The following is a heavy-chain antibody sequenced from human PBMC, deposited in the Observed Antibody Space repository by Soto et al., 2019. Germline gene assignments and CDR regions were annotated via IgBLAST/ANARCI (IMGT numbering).Heavy chain of an antibody. Sequence: QVQLQQWGAGLLKPSETLSLTCAVYGGSFSGYYWSWIRQPPGKVLEWIGEINHSGSTNYNPSLKSRVTISVDTSKNQFSLKLSSVTAADTAVYYCARVWGSGWYVIGRWFDPWGQGTLVTVSS. CDR3: ARVWGSGWYVIGRWFDP. V-gene: IGHV4-34*01. CDR1: GGSFSGYY. D-gene: IGHD6-19*01. J-gene: IGHJ5*02. CDR2: INHSGST.